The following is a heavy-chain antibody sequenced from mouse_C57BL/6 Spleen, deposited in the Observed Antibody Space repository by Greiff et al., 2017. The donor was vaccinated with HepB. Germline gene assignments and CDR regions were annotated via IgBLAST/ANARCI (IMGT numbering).Heavy chain of an antibody. J-gene: IGHJ3*01. CDR1: GFNIKDDY. CDR3: TSYYSNYVWFAY. V-gene: IGHV14-4*01. D-gene: IGHD2-5*01. CDR2: IDPENGDT. Sequence: EVKLVESGAELVRPGASVKLSCTASGFNIKDDYMHWVKQRPEQGLEWIGWIDPENGDTEYASKFQGKATITADTSSNTAYLQLSSLTSEDTAVYYCTSYYSNYVWFAYWGQGTLVTVSA.